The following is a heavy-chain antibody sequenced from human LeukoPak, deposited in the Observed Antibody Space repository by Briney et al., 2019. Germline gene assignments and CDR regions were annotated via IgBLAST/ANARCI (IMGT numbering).Heavy chain of an antibody. CDR3: AKVPGRFLEWLLYDY. CDR1: GFTFSSYA. D-gene: IGHD3-3*01. Sequence: GGSLRLSCAASGFTFSSYAMSWVRPAPGKGLEGVSAISGSGGSTYNADSVKDRFTISRGNSKSTLYLQMNSLSAEDTAVYYCAKVPGRFLEWLLYDYWGQGTLVTVSS. J-gene: IGHJ4*02. CDR2: ISGSGGST. V-gene: IGHV3-23*01.